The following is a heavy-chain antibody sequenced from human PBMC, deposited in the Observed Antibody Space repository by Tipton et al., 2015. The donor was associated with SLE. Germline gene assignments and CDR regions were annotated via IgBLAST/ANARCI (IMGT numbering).Heavy chain of an antibody. CDR2: IYDTGNT. J-gene: IGHJ4*02. V-gene: IGHV4-39*05. CDR1: GGSISSRSYD. Sequence: TPSLTCTVSGGSISSRSYDWGWIRQPPGKGLEWIGSIYDTGNTYYNPSLKSRVTISEDTSRNQFSLKLTSVTAADTAVYYCVGWGSSGYYYGFDYWGQGTLVTVSS. D-gene: IGHD3-22*01. CDR3: VGWGSSGYYYGFDY.